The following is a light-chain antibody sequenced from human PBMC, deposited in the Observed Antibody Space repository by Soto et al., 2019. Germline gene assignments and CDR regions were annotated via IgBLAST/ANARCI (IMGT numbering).Light chain of an antibody. CDR2: EVT. Sequence: HSVLTQPPSASGSPGQSVTISCTGTSSDVGGYTYVSWYQQYPGRAPKLMIYEVTKRPSGVPDRFSGSKSGNTPSLTVSGLQAEDEADYYCSSYAASNNFYFVFGGGTKLTVL. CDR1: SSDVGGYTY. CDR3: SSYAASNNFYFV. J-gene: IGLJ3*02. V-gene: IGLV2-8*01.